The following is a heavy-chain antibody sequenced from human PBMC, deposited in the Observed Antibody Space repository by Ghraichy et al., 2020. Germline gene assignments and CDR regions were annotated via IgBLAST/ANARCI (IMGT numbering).Heavy chain of an antibody. D-gene: IGHD3-22*01. Sequence: ASVKVSCKASGYTFTDYYMHWVRQAPGQGLEWMGWINPYNGVTNYAQKFQGRVTMTRDTSISTAYMELSSLTSDDTAVYYCARDGSAYSYDPWGQGTLVTVSS. CDR1: GYTFTDYY. V-gene: IGHV1-2*02. J-gene: IGHJ5*02. CDR2: INPYNGVT. CDR3: ARDGSAYSYDP.